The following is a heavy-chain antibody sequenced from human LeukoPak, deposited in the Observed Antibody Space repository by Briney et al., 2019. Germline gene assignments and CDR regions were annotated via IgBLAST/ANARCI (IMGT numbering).Heavy chain of an antibody. V-gene: IGHV3-7*01. CDR3: ARGWGGGIAAAGTMIEGDY. Sequence: GGSLRLSCAVSGFTLSDYWMSWVRQAPGKGLEWVANIKKDGIEKNYVDSVKGRFTISRDNAGNSLFLQMNSLGVEDTAVYFCARGWGGGIAAAGTMIEGDYWGQGTLVNVSS. J-gene: IGHJ4*02. CDR2: IKKDGIEK. CDR1: GFTLSDYW. D-gene: IGHD6-13*01.